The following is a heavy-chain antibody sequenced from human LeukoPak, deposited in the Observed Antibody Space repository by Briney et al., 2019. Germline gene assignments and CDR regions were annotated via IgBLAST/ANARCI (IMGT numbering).Heavy chain of an antibody. J-gene: IGHJ4*02. CDR2: ISSNGGST. CDR1: GFAFSYYA. V-gene: IGHV3-64D*09. CDR3: ARAWVSLYYDSSGYGYNDY. Sequence: GGSLRLSCSASGFAFSYYAMHWVRQAAGKGLEFVSGISSNGGSTYYADSLKGRFTVSRDNSNNTLYLQMSSLRAEDTAIYYCARAWVSLYYDSSGYGYNDYWGQGTQVTVSS. D-gene: IGHD3-22*01.